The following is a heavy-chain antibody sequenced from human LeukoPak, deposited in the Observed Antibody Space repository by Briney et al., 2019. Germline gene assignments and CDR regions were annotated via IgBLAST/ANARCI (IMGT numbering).Heavy chain of an antibody. Sequence: SETLSLTCAVYGGSFSGYYWSWIRPPPGKGLEWIGEINHSGSTNYNPSLKSRVTISVDTSKNQFSLKLSSVTAADTAVYYCASRAGSSWYKVAFDIWGQGTMVTVSS. J-gene: IGHJ3*02. V-gene: IGHV4-34*01. CDR3: ASRAGSSWYKVAFDI. D-gene: IGHD6-13*01. CDR2: INHSGST. CDR1: GGSFSGYY.